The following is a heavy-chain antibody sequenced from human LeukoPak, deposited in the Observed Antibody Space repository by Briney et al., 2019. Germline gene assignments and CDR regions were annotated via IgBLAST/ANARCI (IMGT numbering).Heavy chain of an antibody. D-gene: IGHD3-10*02. Sequence: PGRSLRLSCAASGFVFSSYAMHWARQAPGKGLVWVARINGDGSSINYADSVKGRFTISRDNAKNTLYLQMNSLRAEDTAVYYCAKSVDVRSYYYYGMDVWGQGTTVTVSS. CDR2: INGDGSSI. CDR1: GFVFSSYA. CDR3: AKSVDVRSYYYYGMDV. J-gene: IGHJ6*02. V-gene: IGHV3-74*01.